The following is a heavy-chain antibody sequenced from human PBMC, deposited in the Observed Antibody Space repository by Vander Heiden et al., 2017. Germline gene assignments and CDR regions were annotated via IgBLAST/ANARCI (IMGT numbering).Heavy chain of an antibody. Sequence: EVQLVESGGDWIQPGGSLRLSCAASGFTVSSKYMYWVRQAPGKGLELVSVIYRGGGTYYPDSVKGRFTVSRDNSKNTLYLQMNSLRAEDTAVYYCASLKGWSGEGVADYWGQGALVTVSS. CDR1: GFTVSSKY. J-gene: IGHJ4*02. D-gene: IGHD3-10*01. V-gene: IGHV3-53*01. CDR3: ASLKGWSGEGVADY. CDR2: IYRGGGT.